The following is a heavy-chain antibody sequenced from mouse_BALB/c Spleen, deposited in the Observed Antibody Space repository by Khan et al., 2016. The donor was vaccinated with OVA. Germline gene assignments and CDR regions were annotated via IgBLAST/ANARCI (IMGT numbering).Heavy chain of an antibody. Sequence: EVELVESGGDLVKPGGSLKLSCAASGFTFSSYGMSWVRQTPDKRLEWVTTISSDGTYTYYPDSVKGRFNISRDNGKNTLYLEMSSLKSEDTAMYYCARRTTATNFDYWGQGTTLTVSS. CDR1: GFTFSSYG. J-gene: IGHJ2*01. CDR2: ISSDGTYT. V-gene: IGHV5-6*01. D-gene: IGHD1-2*01. CDR3: ARRTTATNFDY.